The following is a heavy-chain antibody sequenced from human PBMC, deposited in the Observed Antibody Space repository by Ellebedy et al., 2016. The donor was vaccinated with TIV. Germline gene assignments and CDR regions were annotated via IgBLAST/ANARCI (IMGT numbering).Heavy chain of an antibody. Sequence: MPSETLSLTCSVSGDSIATSSYYWAWIRQPPGKGVEWIGSIFYTGVTYYNSCLESRVTISVDPSKNQFSLQLWSVTVADTTLYYCARQIGGYGGRFDPWGQGARVTVSS. CDR1: GDSIATSSYY. D-gene: IGHD4-23*01. V-gene: IGHV4-39*01. CDR3: ARQIGGYGGRFDP. J-gene: IGHJ5*02. CDR2: IFYTGVT.